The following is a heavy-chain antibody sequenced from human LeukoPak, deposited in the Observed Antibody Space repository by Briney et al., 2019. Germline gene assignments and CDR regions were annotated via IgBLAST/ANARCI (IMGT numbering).Heavy chain of an antibody. Sequence: GSSVKVSCNAAGGSFSSYDYCWVRQAPAPGLGGMGGNITIIGSTNYAQKFQGRVTITADESTSTAYMELSSLRSEDTAVYYWARSQTYCSGGSCYSEQSFDYWGQGTLVTVSS. CDR1: GGSFSSYD. V-gene: IGHV1-69*01. D-gene: IGHD2-15*01. CDR2: NITIIGST. CDR3: ARSQTYCSGGSCYSEQSFDY. J-gene: IGHJ4*02.